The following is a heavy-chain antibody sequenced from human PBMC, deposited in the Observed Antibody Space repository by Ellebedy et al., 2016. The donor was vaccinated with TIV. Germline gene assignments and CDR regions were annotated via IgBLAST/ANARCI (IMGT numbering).Heavy chain of an antibody. CDR2: IYYSGNT. V-gene: IGHV4-39*07. CDR3: SREGGGEQYYYGMDL. J-gene: IGHJ6*02. Sequence: MPSETLSLTCSVSGGSIINSNSYWGWIRQPPGKGLEWIGTIYYSGNTYYNTSLKSRVTISVDTSRNQFSLKLSSVAAADTAGYYCSREGGGEQYYYGMDLWGQGTTVTFSS. D-gene: IGHD4-11*01. CDR1: GGSIINSNSY.